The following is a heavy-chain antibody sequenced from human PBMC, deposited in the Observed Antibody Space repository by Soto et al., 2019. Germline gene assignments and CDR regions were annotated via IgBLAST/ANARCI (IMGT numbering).Heavy chain of an antibody. CDR3: ARVGDSVYDSYYYFGMDV. Sequence: ASVKVSCKASGYTFTSYAISWMRQAPGQGLEWMGWISAYNGNTNYAQKLQDRVTMTTDTSTSTAYMELRSLRSEDTAVYYCARVGDSVYDSYYYFGMDVGGQGTTVTVSS. V-gene: IGHV1-18*01. J-gene: IGHJ6*02. CDR1: GYTFTSYA. CDR2: ISAYNGNT. D-gene: IGHD5-12*01.